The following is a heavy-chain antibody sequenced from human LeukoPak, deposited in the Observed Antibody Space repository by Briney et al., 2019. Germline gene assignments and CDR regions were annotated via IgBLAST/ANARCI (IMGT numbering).Heavy chain of an antibody. Sequence: PSETLSLTCTVSDGSLSSYYWSWIRQPAGKGLEWIGRIYTSGSTSYNPSLKSRVTMSVDTSKKQFSLKLSSVTAADTAVYYCARRAYSSSWYFDYWGQGTLVTVSS. V-gene: IGHV4-4*07. D-gene: IGHD6-13*01. CDR2: IYTSGST. J-gene: IGHJ4*02. CDR1: DGSLSSYY. CDR3: ARRAYSSSWYFDY.